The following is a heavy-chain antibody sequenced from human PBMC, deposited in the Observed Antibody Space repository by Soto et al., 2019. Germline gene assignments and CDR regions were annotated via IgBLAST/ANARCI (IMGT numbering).Heavy chain of an antibody. V-gene: IGHV4-39*01. D-gene: IGHD3-22*01. CDR3: ARSDPFYDSSGYYSDAFDI. Sequence: QLQLQESGPGLVKPSETLSLTCTVSGGSISSSSYYWGWIRQPPGKGLEWIGGIYYSGSTYYNPSLKSRVTISVDASKIQFSLTLSFVTAADTAVYYCARSDPFYDSSGYYSDAFDIWGQGTMVTVSS. J-gene: IGHJ3*02. CDR2: IYYSGST. CDR1: GGSISSSSYY.